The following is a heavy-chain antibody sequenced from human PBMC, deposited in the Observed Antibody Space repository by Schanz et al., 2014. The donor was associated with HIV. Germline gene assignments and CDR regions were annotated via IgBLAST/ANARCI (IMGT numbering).Heavy chain of an antibody. D-gene: IGHD5-12*01. V-gene: IGHV1-18*01. CDR3: ARGAAEMATMTPWRY. CDR2: ISTYNGNT. J-gene: IGHJ4*02. Sequence: QVQLVQSGTEVKKPGASVKVSCKASGYTFSSHGISWVRQAPGQGLEWMGWISTYNGNTIYAQKFQGRVTMTTDTSTSTAYMDLRSLRSDDTAVYYCARGAAEMATMTPWRYWGQGTLVTVSS. CDR1: GYTFSSHG.